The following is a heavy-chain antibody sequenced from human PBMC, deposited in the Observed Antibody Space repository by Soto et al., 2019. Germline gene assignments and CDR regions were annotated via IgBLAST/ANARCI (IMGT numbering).Heavy chain of an antibody. J-gene: IGHJ6*02. V-gene: IGHV4-4*07. CDR2: VAASGST. Sequence: ATLSLTCTVSGGSISGFFWTWVRQPPGMPLEGLGHVAASGSTAYNPSLRSRLSLSLDVSKNRFSLELTSVTAADTATYFCARGGSTHYYYGLDVWGQGTTVIVSS. CDR1: GGSISGFF. CDR3: ARGGSTHYYYGLDV.